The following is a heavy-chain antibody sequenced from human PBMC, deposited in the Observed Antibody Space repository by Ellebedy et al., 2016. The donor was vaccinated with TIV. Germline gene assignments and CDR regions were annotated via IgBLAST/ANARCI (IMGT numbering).Heavy chain of an antibody. CDR3: AKLPVAYNWNYADDY. CDR2: ISSSSTYT. CDR1: GFTFNSYS. J-gene: IGHJ4*02. Sequence: GESLKISCAASGFTFNSYSMTWVRQAPGKGLEWVSSISSSSTYTNYANSVKGRFTVSRDTSRNTLYLPMSSLRAEDTAVYYCAKLPVAYNWNYADDYWGQGTLVTVSS. D-gene: IGHD1-7*01. V-gene: IGHV3-21*04.